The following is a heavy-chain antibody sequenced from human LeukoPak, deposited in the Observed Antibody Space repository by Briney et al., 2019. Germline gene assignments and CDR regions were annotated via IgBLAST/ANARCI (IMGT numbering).Heavy chain of an antibody. CDR1: GFTFSKAW. J-gene: IGHJ4*02. V-gene: IGHV3-15*01. CDR3: ARAWDYDILTGYYRGYYFDY. D-gene: IGHD3-9*01. Sequence: PGGSLRLSCAASGFTFSKAWMSWVRQTPGKGLEWVARIKTNAHGGTPDYAAPVKGRFTISRDNSKNTLYLQMNSLRAEDTAVYYCARAWDYDILTGYYRGYYFDYWGQGTLVTVSS. CDR2: IKTNAHGGTP.